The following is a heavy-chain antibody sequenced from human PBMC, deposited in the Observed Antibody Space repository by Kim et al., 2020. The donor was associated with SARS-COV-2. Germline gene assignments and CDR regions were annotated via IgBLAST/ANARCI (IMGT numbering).Heavy chain of an antibody. Sequence: GNTKYSPRFQGRVTFTRDTSATTAYMELSRLTSEDTAVYYCARAQELDYWGQGTLVIVSS. CDR2: GNT. V-gene: IGHV1-3*01. CDR3: ARAQELDY. D-gene: IGHD1-7*01. J-gene: IGHJ4*02.